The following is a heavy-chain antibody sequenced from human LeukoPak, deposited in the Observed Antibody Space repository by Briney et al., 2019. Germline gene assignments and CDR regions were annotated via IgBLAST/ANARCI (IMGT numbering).Heavy chain of an antibody. CDR1: GFTFSSYR. CDR3: AREGGSWFDP. V-gene: IGHV3-7*01. J-gene: IGHJ5*02. CDR2: IKQDGSEK. D-gene: IGHD3-16*01. Sequence: GGSLRLSCAASGFTFSSYRMSWVRQAPGKGLEWVANIKQDGSEKYYVGSVKGRFTISRDNAKNSLYLQMNSLRAEDTAVYYCAREGGSWFDPWGQGTLVTVSS.